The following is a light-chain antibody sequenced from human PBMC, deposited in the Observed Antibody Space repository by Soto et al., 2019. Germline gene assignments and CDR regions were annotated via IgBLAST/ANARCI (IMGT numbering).Light chain of an antibody. Sequence: TQLPGTLSLSPGERVTLSCRANQTISNTLAWYQQKPGQAPRLLIYAASTRATGVPARFSGSGSGTEFTLTISSLQSEDFTIYYCQYYNNWLGTFGGGTKVEIK. CDR2: AAS. V-gene: IGKV3-15*01. J-gene: IGKJ4*01. CDR3: QYYNNWLGT. CDR1: QTISNT.